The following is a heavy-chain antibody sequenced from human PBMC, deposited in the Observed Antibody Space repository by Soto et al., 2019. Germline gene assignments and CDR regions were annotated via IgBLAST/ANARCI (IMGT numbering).Heavy chain of an antibody. CDR2: ISWNSGSI. V-gene: IGHV3-9*01. CDR3: ARDKGYNSGCFDY. Sequence: EVQLVESGGGLVQPGRSLRLSCAASGFTFDDYAMHWVRQAPGKGLEWVSGISWNSGSIGYADSVKGRFTISRDNAKNSLYLQMNSLRAEDTAVYYCARDKGYNSGCFDYWGQGTLVTVSS. CDR1: GFTFDDYA. D-gene: IGHD6-19*01. J-gene: IGHJ4*02.